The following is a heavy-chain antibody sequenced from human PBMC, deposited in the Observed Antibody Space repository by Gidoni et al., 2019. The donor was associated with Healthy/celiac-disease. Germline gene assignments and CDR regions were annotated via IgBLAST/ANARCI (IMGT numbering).Heavy chain of an antibody. V-gene: IGHV4-39*01. CDR2: IYYSGST. Sequence: QLQLQESGPGLVTPSETLSLTCTVSGGSIRRSSYYWGWIRQPPGKGLEWIGSIYYSGSTYYNPSLKSRVTISVDTSKNQFSLKLSSVTAADTAVYYCARGTYCGGDCTNWFDPWGQGTLVTVSS. CDR3: ARGTYCGGDCTNWFDP. CDR1: GGSIRRSSYY. J-gene: IGHJ5*02. D-gene: IGHD2-21*02.